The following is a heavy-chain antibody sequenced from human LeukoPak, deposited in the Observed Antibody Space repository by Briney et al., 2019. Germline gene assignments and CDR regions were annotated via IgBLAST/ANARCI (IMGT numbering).Heavy chain of an antibody. Sequence: GGSLRLSCAASGFPFRDYYMTWIRQAPGKGLEWISYISRSGDTLYYADSVEGRFTISRDNAKNSLFLQMNSLRADDTAVYYCARGVVICPDYYYYCMYVWGQGTTVTVSS. CDR1: GFPFRDYY. V-gene: IGHV3-11*01. J-gene: IGHJ6*02. CDR3: ARGVVICPDYYYYCMYV. D-gene: IGHD3-9*01. CDR2: ISRSGDTL.